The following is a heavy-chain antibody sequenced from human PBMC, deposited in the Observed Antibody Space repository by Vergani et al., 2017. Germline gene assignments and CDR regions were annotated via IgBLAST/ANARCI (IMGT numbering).Heavy chain of an antibody. CDR1: GGSISSGDYY. D-gene: IGHD6-19*01. V-gene: IGHV4-30-4*08. CDR3: ARTRGVSSGWYFYFDY. Sequence: QVQLQESGPGLVKPSQTLSLTCTVSGGSISSGDYYWSWIRQPPGKGLEWIGYIYYSGSTYYNPSLKSRVTISVDTSKNQFSLKLSSVTAADTAGYYCARTRGVSSGWYFYFDYWGQGTLVTVSS. CDR2: IYYSGST. J-gene: IGHJ4*02.